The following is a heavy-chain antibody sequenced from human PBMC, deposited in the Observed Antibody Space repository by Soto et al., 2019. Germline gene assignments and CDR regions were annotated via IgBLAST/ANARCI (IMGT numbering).Heavy chain of an antibody. D-gene: IGHD3-22*01. CDR3: AGDFHDRIAFDI. J-gene: IGHJ3*02. V-gene: IGHV1-18*01. CDR2: ISAYNGNT. CDR1: GYTFTSYG. Sequence: ASVKVSCKASGYTFTSYGISWVRQAPGQGLEWMGWISAYNGNTNYAQKLQGRVTMATDTSTSTAYMELSSLRSEDTAVYYCAGDFHDRIAFDIWGQGTMVTVSS.